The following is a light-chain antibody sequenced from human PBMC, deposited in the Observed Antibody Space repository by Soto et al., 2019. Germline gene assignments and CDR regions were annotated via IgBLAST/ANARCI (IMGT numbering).Light chain of an antibody. Sequence: DIQMTQSPSSLSASIGDRVTITCQASQPISIYLNWYQQKPGKAPKLLIYDASNLEPGVPSRFSGSGSGTDFTLTISSLQPEDVATYYCQQYDNLPLNFGGGTKVEI. J-gene: IGKJ4*01. CDR3: QQYDNLPLN. CDR1: QPISIY. V-gene: IGKV1-33*01. CDR2: DAS.